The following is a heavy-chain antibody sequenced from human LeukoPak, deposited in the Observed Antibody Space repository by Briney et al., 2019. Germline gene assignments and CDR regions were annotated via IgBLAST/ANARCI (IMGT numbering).Heavy chain of an antibody. V-gene: IGHV3-53*01. CDR1: GIAVIGNY. Sequence: GGSLTLSCAAPGIAVIGNYMSWVRQPPGKGLEWVSFISINTDTFYADSVRGRFTISRDSSKNTLFLQMNSLRDEDSAVYYCAIAQSWDELFDSWGQGTLVTVSS. D-gene: IGHD1-26*01. CDR3: AIAQSWDELFDS. J-gene: IGHJ4*02. CDR2: ISINTDT.